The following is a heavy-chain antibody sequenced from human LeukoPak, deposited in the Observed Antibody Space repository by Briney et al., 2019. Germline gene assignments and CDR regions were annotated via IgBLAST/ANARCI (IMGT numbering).Heavy chain of an antibody. J-gene: IGHJ3*02. Sequence: SETLSLTCTVSGGSISSSSYYWGWIRQPPGKGLEWIGSIYYSGSTYYNPSLKSRVTISVDTSKNQFSLKLSSVTAADTAVYYCASSGVGSFGAFDIWGQGTMVTVSS. CDR1: GGSISSSSYY. CDR3: ASSGVGSFGAFDI. V-gene: IGHV4-39*07. D-gene: IGHD2-8*01. CDR2: IYYSGST.